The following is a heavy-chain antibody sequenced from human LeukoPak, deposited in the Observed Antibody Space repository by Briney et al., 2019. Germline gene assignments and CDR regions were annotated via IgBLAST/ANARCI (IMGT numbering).Heavy chain of an antibody. V-gene: IGHV4-34*01. CDR2: INHSGST. CDR1: GGSFSGYY. D-gene: IGHD3-3*01. J-gene: IGHJ4*02. Sequence: SETLSLTCAVYGGSFSGYYWSWIRQPPGKGLEWIGEINHSGSTNYNPSLKSRVTISLDTSKNQFSLKLSSVTAADTAVYYCARVHDFWSGYFDYWGQGTLVTVSS. CDR3: ARVHDFWSGYFDY.